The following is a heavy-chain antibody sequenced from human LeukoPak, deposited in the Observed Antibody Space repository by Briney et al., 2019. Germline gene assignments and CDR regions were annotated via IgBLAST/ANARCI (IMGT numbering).Heavy chain of an antibody. J-gene: IGHJ4*02. D-gene: IGHD6-13*01. CDR3: AKDQVKAAATNFDW. CDR2: ISGGGSAT. CDR1: GFIFKHYV. Sequence: GGSLRLSCAASGFIFKHYVMRWVRQAPGKGPEWVSCISGGGSATYYADSRKGRFNISKDNTKKTLYVQMNSLRAEDTAVYYCAKDQVKAAATNFDWWGQGTLVTVSS. V-gene: IGHV3-23*01.